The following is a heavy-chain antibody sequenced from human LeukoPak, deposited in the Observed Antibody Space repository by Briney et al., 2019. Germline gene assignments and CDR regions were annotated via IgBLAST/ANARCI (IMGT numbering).Heavy chain of an antibody. Sequence: PSQTLSLTCTVSGGSISSGSYYWSWIRQPAGKGLEWIGRIYTSGSTNYNPSLKSRVTISVDTSKNQFSLKLSSVTAADTAVYYCARDLIFSSGSYYFDYWGQGTLVTVSS. V-gene: IGHV4-61*02. CDR2: IYTSGST. J-gene: IGHJ4*02. D-gene: IGHD1-26*01. CDR3: ARDLIFSSGSYYFDY. CDR1: GGSISSGSYY.